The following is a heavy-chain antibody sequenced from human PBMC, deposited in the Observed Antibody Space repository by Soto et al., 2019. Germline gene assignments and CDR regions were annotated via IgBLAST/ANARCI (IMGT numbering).Heavy chain of an antibody. Sequence: PGGSLRLSCAASGFTFSSYAMSWVRQAPGKGLEWVSAISGSGGSTYYADSVKGRFTISRDNSKNTLYLQMNSLRAEDTAVYYCAKDSENSSSWYGGRTDFDYWGQGTLVTVSS. V-gene: IGHV3-23*01. J-gene: IGHJ4*02. CDR1: GFTFSSYA. CDR2: ISGSGGST. D-gene: IGHD6-13*01. CDR3: AKDSENSSSWYGGRTDFDY.